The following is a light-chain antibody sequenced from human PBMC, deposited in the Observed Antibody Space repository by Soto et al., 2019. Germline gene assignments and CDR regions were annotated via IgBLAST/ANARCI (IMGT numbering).Light chain of an antibody. V-gene: IGKV3-20*01. J-gene: IGKJ5*01. Sequence: EIVLTQSPDTLSLSPGESATLSCRASQSVSSSYLAWYQQKPGQALRVLIYRTSSRATGIQDRFSGSGSGTEFTLTIRRLEPEDFAVYYCKQYGSLITCGQGTRLEIK. CDR3: KQYGSLIT. CDR2: RTS. CDR1: QSVSSSY.